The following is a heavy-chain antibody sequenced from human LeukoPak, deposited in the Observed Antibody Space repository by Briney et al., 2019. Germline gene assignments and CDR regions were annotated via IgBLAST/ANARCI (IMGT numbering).Heavy chain of an antibody. CDR1: GGSISSGNFY. D-gene: IGHD1-26*01. V-gene: IGHV4-30-4*01. CDR2: IFYLGST. Sequence: PSETLSLTCTVSGGSISSGNFYWSWIRQPPGKGLEWIGYIFYLGSTYYNLSLKSRVTMSVDTSKNQFSLKLRSVTAADTAVYYCAKDQRWESPHYLDSWGQGTLVTVSS. CDR3: AKDQRWESPHYLDS. J-gene: IGHJ4*02.